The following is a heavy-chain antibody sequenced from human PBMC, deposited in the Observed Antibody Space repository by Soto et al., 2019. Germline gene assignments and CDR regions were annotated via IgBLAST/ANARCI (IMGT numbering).Heavy chain of an antibody. CDR3: ARGGTPIEY. D-gene: IGHD3-16*01. V-gene: IGHV1-18*01. CDR1: GYTFTNFG. CDR2: ISAYNGNT. Sequence: QVQLVQSGAEVKKPGASVKVSCKASGYTFTNFGISWVRQAPGQGLEWMRWISAYNGNTNYAQKFQGRVTMTTDTSTRTAYMEVRSLRFDDTAVYYCARGGTPIEYWGQGTLFTVSS. J-gene: IGHJ4*02.